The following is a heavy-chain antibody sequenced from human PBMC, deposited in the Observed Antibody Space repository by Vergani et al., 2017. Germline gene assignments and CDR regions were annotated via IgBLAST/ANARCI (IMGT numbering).Heavy chain of an antibody. D-gene: IGHD1-26*01. CDR1: GFTFDDYA. CDR3: AKVDSGSYYGVPDDY. V-gene: IGHV3-9*01. Sequence: EVQLVESGGGLVQPGRSLRLSCAASGFTFDDYAMHWVRQAPGKGLEWVSGISWNSGSIGYADSVKGRFTISRDNAKNSLYLQMNSLRAEDTALYYCAKVDSGSYYGVPDDYWGQGTLVTVSS. J-gene: IGHJ4*02. CDR2: ISWNSGSI.